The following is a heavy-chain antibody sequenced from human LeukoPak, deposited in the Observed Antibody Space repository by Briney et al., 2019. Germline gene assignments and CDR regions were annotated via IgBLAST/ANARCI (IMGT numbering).Heavy chain of an antibody. CDR2: ISSSSYI. D-gene: IGHD5-18*01. V-gene: IGHV3-21*01. Sequence: NPGGSLRLSCAASGFTFSSYSMTSVRQAPGKGLEWVSSISSSSYIYYADSVKGRFTISRDNAKNSLYLQMNSLRAEDTAVYYCARDYQAIQLWYREGMDVWGQGTTVTVSS. CDR1: GFTFSSYS. J-gene: IGHJ6*02. CDR3: ARDYQAIQLWYREGMDV.